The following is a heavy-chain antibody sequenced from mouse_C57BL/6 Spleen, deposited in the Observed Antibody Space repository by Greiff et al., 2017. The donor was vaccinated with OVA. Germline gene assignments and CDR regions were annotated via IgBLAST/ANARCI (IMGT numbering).Heavy chain of an antibody. V-gene: IGHV1-50*01. Sequence: QVQLQQPGAELVKPGASVKLSCKASGYTFTSYWMQWVKQRPGQGLEWIGEIDPSDSYTNYNQKFKGKATLTVDTSSSTAYMQLSSLTSEDSAVYDCARLWDYWGQGTTLTVSS. J-gene: IGHJ2*01. CDR3: ARLWDY. CDR1: GYTFTSYW. D-gene: IGHD6-1*01. CDR2: IDPSDSYT.